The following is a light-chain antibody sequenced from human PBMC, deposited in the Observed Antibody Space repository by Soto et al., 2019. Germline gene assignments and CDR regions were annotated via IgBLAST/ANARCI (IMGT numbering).Light chain of an antibody. CDR2: GAS. Sequence: EIVLTQSPGTLSLSPGETATLSCRASQSVSSSYLAWYQQKPGQAPRLLIYGASSRATGIPDRFSASGSGTDFTLTISGLEPEDFAVYYCQQYGSSPGTFGQGTRREIK. CDR3: QQYGSSPGT. J-gene: IGKJ5*01. V-gene: IGKV3-20*01. CDR1: QSVSSSY.